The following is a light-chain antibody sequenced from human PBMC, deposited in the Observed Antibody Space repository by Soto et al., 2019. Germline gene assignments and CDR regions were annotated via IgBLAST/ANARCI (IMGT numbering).Light chain of an antibody. V-gene: IGKV3-20*01. CDR3: QQYGSSPLT. CDR2: GAS. CDR1: QSVSNSY. Sequence: EIVLTQSPGTLSLSPGEIATLSCRASQSVSNSYLAWYQQKPGQAPRLLISGASSRATGIPDRFSGSGSGTDFTLTISRLEPEDFAVYYCQQYGSSPLTFGGGTKVEIK. J-gene: IGKJ4*01.